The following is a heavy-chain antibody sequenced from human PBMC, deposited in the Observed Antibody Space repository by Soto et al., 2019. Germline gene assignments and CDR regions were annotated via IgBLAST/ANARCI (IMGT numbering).Heavy chain of an antibody. CDR3: SKEIFSSSTSCYDAFDI. CDR1: GFTFDDYA. CDR2: ISWDGSRT. V-gene: IGHV3-43*02. Sequence: GGSLRLSCADSGFTFDDYAMHWVRQAPGKGQEWVSLISWDGSRTYYADSVKGQFHISRDNSENSQYLQMNSLRTEDNALYYFSKEIFSSSTSCYDAFDIWGQGTMILV. J-gene: IGHJ3*02. D-gene: IGHD2-2*01.